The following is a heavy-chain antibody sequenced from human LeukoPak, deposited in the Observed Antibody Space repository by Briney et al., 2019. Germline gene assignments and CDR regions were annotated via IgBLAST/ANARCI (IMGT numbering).Heavy chain of an antibody. D-gene: IGHD6-19*01. CDR3: ARGQAVAGTGLSFDY. CDR1: GGSISSGSYY. V-gene: IGHV4-39*07. J-gene: IGHJ4*02. Sequence: SETLSLTCTVSGGSISSGSYYWGWIRQPLGKGLEWIGSIYHSGSTYYNPSLKSRVTISVDTSKNQFSLKLSSVTAADTAVYYCARGQAVAGTGLSFDYWGQGTLVTVSS. CDR2: IYHSGST.